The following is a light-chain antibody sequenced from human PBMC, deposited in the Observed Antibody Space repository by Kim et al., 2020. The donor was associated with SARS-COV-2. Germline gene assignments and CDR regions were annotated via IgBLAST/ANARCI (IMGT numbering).Light chain of an antibody. CDR1: QSISNY. J-gene: IGKJ4*01. Sequence: DIQMTQSPSSLSASVGDRVTITCRPSQSISNYLNWYQQKPGKAPKLLIYAASSLQSGVPSRFSGSGSGTDFTITISSLQPEDFATYYCQQSYSTPQLTFGGGTKVDIK. CDR3: QQSYSTPQLT. V-gene: IGKV1-39*01. CDR2: AAS.